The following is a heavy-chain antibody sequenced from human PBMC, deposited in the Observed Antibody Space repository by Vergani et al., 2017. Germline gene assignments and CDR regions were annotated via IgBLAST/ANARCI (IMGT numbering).Heavy chain of an antibody. J-gene: IGHJ2*01. CDR1: GDSIISRSYY. Sequence: QMQLQESGPGLVKASETLSLTCTVSGDSIISRSYYWGWNRQPPGKGLEWIGSIYNSGNGDSSSSLKSRVTISADTCKNQFSLRMTSVTAADTAVYYCASGKYYSDSTSHFRGRYFDVWGRGTLVTVPS. CDR2: IYNSGNG. D-gene: IGHD3-16*01. CDR3: ASGKYYSDSTSHFRGRYFDV. V-gene: IGHV4-39*01.